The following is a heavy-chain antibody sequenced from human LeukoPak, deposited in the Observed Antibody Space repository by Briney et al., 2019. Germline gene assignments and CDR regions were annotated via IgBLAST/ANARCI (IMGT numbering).Heavy chain of an antibody. CDR2: ISSSSSSYI. V-gene: IGHV3-21*01. D-gene: IGHD6-19*01. Sequence: GGSLRLSCAASGFTFSSYSMNWVRQAPGKGLEWVSSISSSSSSYIYYADSVKGRFTISRDNAKNSLYLQMNSLRAEDTAVYYCARDTGIAVAGPGYWGQGTLVTVSS. CDR3: ARDTGIAVAGPGY. J-gene: IGHJ4*02. CDR1: GFTFSSYS.